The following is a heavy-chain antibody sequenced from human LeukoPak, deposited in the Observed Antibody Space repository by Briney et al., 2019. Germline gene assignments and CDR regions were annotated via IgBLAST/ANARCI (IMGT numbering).Heavy chain of an antibody. D-gene: IGHD2-15*01. V-gene: IGHV1-18*04. CDR3: GRDHCSGGSCYPPNWFDP. CDR1: GYTFTSYG. Sequence: ASVKVSCKASGYTFTSYGISWVRQAPGQGLEWMGWISAYNGNTNYAQKLQGRVTMTTDTSTSTAYMELGSLRSDDTAVYYCGRDHCSGGSCYPPNWFDPWGQGTLVTVSS. CDR2: ISAYNGNT. J-gene: IGHJ5*02.